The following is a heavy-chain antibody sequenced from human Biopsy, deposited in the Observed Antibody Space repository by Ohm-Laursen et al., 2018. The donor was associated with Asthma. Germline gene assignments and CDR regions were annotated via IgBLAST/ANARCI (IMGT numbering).Heavy chain of an antibody. CDR1: VFTFSSSA. CDR3: ARDLHPTNHLGELSEGFDY. Sequence: SLRLSCSASVFTFSSSAMHWVRLAPGKGLEWVAVISYDGSNKYYADSVKGRFTISRDNSKNTLYLQMNSLRAEDTAVYYCARDLHPTNHLGELSEGFDYWGQGTLVTVSS. J-gene: IGHJ4*02. CDR2: ISYDGSNK. D-gene: IGHD3-16*02. V-gene: IGHV3-30-3*01.